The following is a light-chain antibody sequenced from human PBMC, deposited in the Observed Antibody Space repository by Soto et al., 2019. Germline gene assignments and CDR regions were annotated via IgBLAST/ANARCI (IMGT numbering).Light chain of an antibody. CDR3: QQYNDWPPLT. Sequence: IVITQSPATLSASPVERATLSFRASQSVNINLAWYQQKPGQAPRLLIYGTSTRATGVPARFSGSGSGTEFTLTISNLQSEDFAVYYCQQYNDWPPLTFGGGTKVDIK. V-gene: IGKV3-15*01. CDR1: QSVNIN. CDR2: GTS. J-gene: IGKJ4*01.